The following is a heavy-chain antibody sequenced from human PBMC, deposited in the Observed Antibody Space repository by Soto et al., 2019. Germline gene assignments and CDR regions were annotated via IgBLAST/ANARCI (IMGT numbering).Heavy chain of an antibody. CDR1: GHALSSYW. V-gene: IGHV5-10-1*03. CDR2: IDLSDSYT. D-gene: IGHD6-13*01. J-gene: IGHJ4*02. CDR3: ARLIGSSWYYFDY. Sequence: EVQLVQSGAEVKKPGESPRISCKGSGHALSSYWISWVRQMPWKGLEWMGRIDLSDSYTNYSPSFQGHVTISGDKSTSTAYLQWNRLRASDTAMYYCARLIGSSWYYFDYWGQGTLLTVSS.